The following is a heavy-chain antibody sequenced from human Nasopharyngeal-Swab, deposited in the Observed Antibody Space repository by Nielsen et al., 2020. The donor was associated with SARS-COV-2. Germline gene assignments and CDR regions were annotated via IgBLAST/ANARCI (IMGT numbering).Heavy chain of an antibody. CDR2: VNHSGST. V-gene: IGHV4-34*01. CDR1: SGSFSGYY. D-gene: IGHD4-17*01. CDR3: ARRTTTVYYYYYMDV. Sequence: SETLSLTCAVYSGSFSGYYWSWIRQPPGKGLEWIGEVNHSGSTNYNPSLKSRVTILVDTSKNHFSLRLSSVTAADTAVYYCARRTTTVYYYYYMDVWGNGTTVTVSS. J-gene: IGHJ6*03.